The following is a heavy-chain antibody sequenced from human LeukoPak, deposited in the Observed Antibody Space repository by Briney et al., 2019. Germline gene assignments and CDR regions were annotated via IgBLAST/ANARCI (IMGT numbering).Heavy chain of an antibody. Sequence: PGGSLRLSCAASGFTFSTYAMSWVRQAPGKGLEWVSVISGDGITTYYADSVKDRFTISRDNSKNTLYLQMTSLRAEDTAVYYCARESHIGLDYWGQGTLVTVSS. D-gene: IGHD2-21*01. CDR2: ISGDGITT. V-gene: IGHV3-23*01. CDR1: GFTFSTYA. CDR3: ARESHIGLDY. J-gene: IGHJ4*02.